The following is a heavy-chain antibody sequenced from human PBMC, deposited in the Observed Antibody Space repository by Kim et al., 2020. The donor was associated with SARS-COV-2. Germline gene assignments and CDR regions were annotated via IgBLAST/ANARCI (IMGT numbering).Heavy chain of an antibody. V-gene: IGHV4-59*01. Sequence: SETLSLTCTVSGGSISSYYWSWIRQPPGKGLEWIGYIYYSGSTNYNPSLKSRVTISVDTSKNQFSLKLSSVTAADTAVYYCARDADCSGGSCYHEYFQHWGQGTLVTVSS. J-gene: IGHJ1*01. CDR3: ARDADCSGGSCYHEYFQH. D-gene: IGHD2-15*01. CDR2: IYYSGST. CDR1: GGSISSYY.